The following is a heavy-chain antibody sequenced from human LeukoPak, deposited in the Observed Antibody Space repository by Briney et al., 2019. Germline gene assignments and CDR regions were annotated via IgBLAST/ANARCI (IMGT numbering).Heavy chain of an antibody. J-gene: IGHJ4*02. CDR3: AKGRGGSCYSGLDS. CDR1: GFTFSIYA. CDR2: ICGGGDTT. D-gene: IGHD2-15*01. Sequence: PGGSLRLSCAASGFTFSIYAMSWVRLAPGKGLEWVSSICGGGDTTYYADSVKGRFTISRDTSKNMLYLQMDGLRAEDMATYYCAKGRGGSCYSGLDSWGQGTLVTVSS. V-gene: IGHV3-23*01.